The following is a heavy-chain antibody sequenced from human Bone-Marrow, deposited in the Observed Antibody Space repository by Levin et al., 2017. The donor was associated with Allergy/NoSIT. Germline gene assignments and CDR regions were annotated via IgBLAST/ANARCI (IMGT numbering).Heavy chain of an antibody. CDR2: ISDSGAST. Sequence: ASVKVSCAASGLTFNNYAMSWVRQAPGKGLEWLSHISDSGASTYYADSVKGRFTISRDNAQNTLHLQMNLLRVEDTAVYYCATRGGDDKPFDYWGHGTLVTVSS. V-gene: IGHV3-23*01. J-gene: IGHJ4*01. CDR3: ATRGGDDKPFDY. D-gene: IGHD2-21*02. CDR1: GLTFNNYA.